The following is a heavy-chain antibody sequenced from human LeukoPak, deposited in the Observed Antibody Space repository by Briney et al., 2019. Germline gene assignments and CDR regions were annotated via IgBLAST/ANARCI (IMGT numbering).Heavy chain of an antibody. Sequence: GGSLRLSCAASGFTFSTYWMSWVRQASGKGLEWAGRIRSTANGYATAYAASVKGRFTISRDDSKNTAYLQMDSLKTEDTAVYYCTGNYYGSGSYADFDYWGQGTLVTVSS. CDR1: GFTFSTYW. CDR2: IRSTANGYAT. V-gene: IGHV3-73*01. D-gene: IGHD3-10*01. CDR3: TGNYYGSGSYADFDY. J-gene: IGHJ4*02.